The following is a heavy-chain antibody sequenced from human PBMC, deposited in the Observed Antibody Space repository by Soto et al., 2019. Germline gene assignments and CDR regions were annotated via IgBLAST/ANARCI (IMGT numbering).Heavy chain of an antibody. CDR2: INHSGST. Sequence: SETLSLTCAVYGGSFSGYYWSWIRQPPGKGLEWIGEINHSGSTNYNPSLKSRVTISVDTSKNQFSLKLSSVTAADTAVYYCVGGGEVTTLVAYWGQGTLVTVSS. CDR3: VGGGEVTTLVAY. V-gene: IGHV4-34*01. CDR1: GGSFSGYY. J-gene: IGHJ4*02. D-gene: IGHD4-17*01.